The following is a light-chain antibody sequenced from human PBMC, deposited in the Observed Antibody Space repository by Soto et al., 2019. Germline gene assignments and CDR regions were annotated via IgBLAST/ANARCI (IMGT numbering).Light chain of an antibody. CDR3: QQSYSTAWT. J-gene: IGKJ1*01. CDR1: QSISSY. Sequence: IQMTQTPSSLSASVGDRVTITCRASQSISSYLNWYQQKXGKAPKXXIYAASSLQSGVPSRFSGSGSGTDFTLTINSLQPEDFETYYCQQSYSTAWTFGQGTKVDIK. V-gene: IGKV1-39*01. CDR2: AAS.